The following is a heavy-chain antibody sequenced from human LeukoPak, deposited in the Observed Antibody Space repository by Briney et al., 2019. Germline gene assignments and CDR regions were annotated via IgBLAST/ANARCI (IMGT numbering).Heavy chain of an antibody. CDR3: AGVRDIALPGDRYMDV. CDR1: GGSISTSTYF. J-gene: IGHJ6*03. CDR2: NYYTGST. D-gene: IGHD3-9*01. V-gene: IGHV4-39*01. Sequence: ASETLSLTCAVSGGSISTSTYFWGWIRRPPGKGLEWIVNNYYTGSTYYNPSLESRLAMSFDASRNQFSLKLSSVTAADTAVYYCAGVRDIALPGDRYMDVWGKGTTVTVFS.